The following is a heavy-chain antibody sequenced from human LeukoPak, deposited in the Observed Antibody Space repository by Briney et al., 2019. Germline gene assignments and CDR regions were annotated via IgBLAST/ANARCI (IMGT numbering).Heavy chain of an antibody. CDR2: LNPNTRDT. D-gene: IGHD2-15*01. V-gene: IGHV1-2*02. Sequence: ASVKLSCEASGYNFAHYHTHWVRQAPGQGLEWIGSLNPNTRDTLPAQRFKGRVTMTRDTSLTVGYMELSSLTFNDTAVYFCARDPDSGPDLWGQGTLVTVAS. J-gene: IGHJ4*02. CDR3: ARDPDSGPDL. CDR1: GYNFAHYH.